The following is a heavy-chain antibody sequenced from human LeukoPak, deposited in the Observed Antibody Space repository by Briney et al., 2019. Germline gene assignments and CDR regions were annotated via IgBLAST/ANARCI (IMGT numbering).Heavy chain of an antibody. V-gene: IGHV3-66*01. CDR2: IYSGGST. D-gene: IGHD6-19*01. CDR1: GFTVSSKY. Sequence: GGSLRLSCVASGFTVSSKYMTWVRQAPGKGLEWVSVIYSGGSTYYADSVKGRFTISRDNSMNMVNLQMNSLRAEDTAVYYCARVSSSGWYDYYYGMDVWGQGTTVTVSS. CDR3: ARVSSSGWYDYYYGMDV. J-gene: IGHJ6*02.